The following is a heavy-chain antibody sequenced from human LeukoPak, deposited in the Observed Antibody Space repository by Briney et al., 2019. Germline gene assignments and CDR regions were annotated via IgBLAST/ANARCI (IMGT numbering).Heavy chain of an antibody. Sequence: GASVKVSCKASGYTFTTYAIHWVRQAPGQSLEWMGWINTGSGNTKYSQNFQGRVTITRDTSASTAYMELSSLRSEDTAVYYCARDGIAVSRAFDYWGHGTLVTVSS. J-gene: IGHJ4*01. CDR1: GYTFTTYA. CDR2: INTGSGNT. CDR3: ARDGIAVSRAFDY. V-gene: IGHV1-3*04. D-gene: IGHD6-19*01.